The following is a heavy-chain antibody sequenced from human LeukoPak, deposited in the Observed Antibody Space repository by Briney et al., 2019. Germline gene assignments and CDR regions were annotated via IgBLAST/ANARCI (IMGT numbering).Heavy chain of an antibody. CDR2: IYYSGST. CDR1: DGSISSYY. CDR3: ASTGLRGQDRYYYYYYMDV. D-gene: IGHD1-14*01. V-gene: IGHV4-59*01. J-gene: IGHJ6*03. Sequence: SETLSLTCTVSDGSISSYYWSWIRQPPGKGLEWIGYIYYSGSTNYNPSLKSRVTISVDTSKNQFSLKLSSVTAADTAVYYCASTGLRGQDRYYYYYYMDVWGKGTTVTVSS.